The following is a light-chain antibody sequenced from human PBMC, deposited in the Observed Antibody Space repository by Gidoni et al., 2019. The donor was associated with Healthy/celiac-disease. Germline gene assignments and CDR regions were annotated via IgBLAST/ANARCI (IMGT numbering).Light chain of an antibody. CDR2: DAS. Sequence: EIVLTQSPATLSLSPGERATLSCRASQSVSSYLAWYQQKPGQAPRLLIYDASNRATGIPARFSGSGSGTDFNLTISSLEPEDFAVYYCQQRSNWPLFTFXSXTKVDIK. J-gene: IGKJ3*01. CDR3: QQRSNWPLFT. CDR1: QSVSSY. V-gene: IGKV3-11*01.